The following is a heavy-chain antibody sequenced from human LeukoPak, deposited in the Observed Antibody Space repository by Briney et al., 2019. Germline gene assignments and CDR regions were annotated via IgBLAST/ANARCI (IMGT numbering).Heavy chain of an antibody. D-gene: IGHD3-10*01. J-gene: IGHJ6*02. Sequence: GGSLRLSCAASGFTFSSYSMNWVRQAPGKGLEWVSYISSSSSTIYYADSVKGRFTISRDNAKNSLYLQMNSLRAEDTAVYYCAKDLGWFGELLDYYYGMDVWGQGTTVTVSS. V-gene: IGHV3-48*04. CDR2: ISSSSSTI. CDR1: GFTFSSYS. CDR3: AKDLGWFGELLDYYYGMDV.